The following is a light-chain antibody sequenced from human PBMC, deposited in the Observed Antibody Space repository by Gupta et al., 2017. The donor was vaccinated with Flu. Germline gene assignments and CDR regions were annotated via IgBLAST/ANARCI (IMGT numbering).Light chain of an antibody. Sequence: QSALPLPPSAPGSPGQSVTISCTGTSSDVGRYDYVSWYQQYPGKAPKLIIHEVTKRPSGVPDRFSGSKSGNTASLTVSGLQAEDEADYYCSSFAGSNSHYVFGTGTKVTVL. J-gene: IGLJ1*01. CDR2: EVT. V-gene: IGLV2-8*01. CDR1: SSDVGRYDY. CDR3: SSFAGSNSHYV.